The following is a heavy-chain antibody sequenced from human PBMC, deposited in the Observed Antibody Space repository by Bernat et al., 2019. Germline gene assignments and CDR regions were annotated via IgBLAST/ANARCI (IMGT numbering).Heavy chain of an antibody. D-gene: IGHD1-26*01. Sequence: QVQLVGSGGGVVQPGRSLRLSCAASGFTFSSYAMHWVRQAPGKGLEGVAVISYDGNNKYYADSVKGRFTLSRDNSKTTLFLQMNSLRAEDTAVYSCAIPLVGATFSPFDYWGQGTLVTVSS. CDR2: ISYDGNNK. V-gene: IGHV3-30-3*01. CDR1: GFTFSSYA. CDR3: AIPLVGATFSPFDY. J-gene: IGHJ4*02.